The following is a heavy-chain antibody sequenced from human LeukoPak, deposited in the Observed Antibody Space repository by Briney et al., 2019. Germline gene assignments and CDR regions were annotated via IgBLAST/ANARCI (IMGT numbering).Heavy chain of an antibody. Sequence: GGSLRLSCAASGFTLSSYAMSWVRQAPGKGLEWVSAIRDSGSSTHYADSVKGRFTTSRDNSKNTLFLQMNSLRAEDTAIYYCAKYGPQDSGSSHFDYWGQGALVTVSS. J-gene: IGHJ4*02. D-gene: IGHD1-26*01. CDR2: IRDSGSST. CDR1: GFTLSSYA. CDR3: AKYGPQDSGSSHFDY. V-gene: IGHV3-23*01.